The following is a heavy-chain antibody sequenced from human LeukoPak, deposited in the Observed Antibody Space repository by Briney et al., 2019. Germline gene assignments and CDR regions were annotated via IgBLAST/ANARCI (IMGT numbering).Heavy chain of an antibody. CDR3: ARGQSNHYDSSGPVDY. D-gene: IGHD3-22*01. J-gene: IGHJ4*02. CDR1: GFTFSDYY. Sequence: GGSLRLSCAASGFTFSDYYMSWIRQAPGKGLEWVSYISSSGSTIYYADSVKGRFTISRDNAKNSLYLQMNSLRAEDTAVYYCARGQSNHYDSSGPVDYWGQGTLVTVSS. V-gene: IGHV3-11*04. CDR2: ISSSGSTI.